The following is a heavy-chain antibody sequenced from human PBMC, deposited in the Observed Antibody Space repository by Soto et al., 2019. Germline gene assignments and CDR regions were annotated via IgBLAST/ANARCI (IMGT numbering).Heavy chain of an antibody. V-gene: IGHV4-30-4*01. CDR3: ARDRTGTTGAYYYGMDV. Sequence: SETLSLTCTVSGGSISSGDYYWSWIRQPPGKGLEWIGYIYYSGSTYYNPSLKSRVTISVDTSKNQFSLKLSSVTAADTAVYYCARDRTGTTGAYYYGMDVWGQGTMVTVSS. CDR1: GGSISSGDYY. D-gene: IGHD1-7*01. J-gene: IGHJ6*02. CDR2: IYYSGST.